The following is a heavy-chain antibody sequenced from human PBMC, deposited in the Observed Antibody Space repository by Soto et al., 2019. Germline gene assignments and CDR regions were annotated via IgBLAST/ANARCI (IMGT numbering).Heavy chain of an antibody. D-gene: IGHD6-6*01. CDR3: AREYSSSSFLYFDY. CDR1: GGTFSSYA. CDR2: ILPIFGTA. Sequence: SVKVSCKASGGTFSSYAISWVRQAPGQGLEWMGGILPIFGTANYAQKFQGRVTITADESTSTAYMELSSLRSEDTAVYYCAREYSSSSFLYFDYWGQGTLVSVSS. V-gene: IGHV1-69*13. J-gene: IGHJ4*02.